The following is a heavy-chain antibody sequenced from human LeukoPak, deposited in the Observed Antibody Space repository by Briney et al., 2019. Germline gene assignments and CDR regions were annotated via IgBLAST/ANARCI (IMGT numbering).Heavy chain of an antibody. CDR2: IYYSGST. Sequence: SETLSLTCTVSGGSISSYYWTWIRQPPGKGLEWIGYIYYSGSTNYNPSLKSRVTISVDTSKNQFFLKLSSVTAEDTAVYYCARGQGDGIFDYWGQGTLVTVSS. J-gene: IGHJ4*02. CDR1: GGSISSYY. D-gene: IGHD3-3*02. CDR3: ARGQGDGIFDY. V-gene: IGHV4-59*01.